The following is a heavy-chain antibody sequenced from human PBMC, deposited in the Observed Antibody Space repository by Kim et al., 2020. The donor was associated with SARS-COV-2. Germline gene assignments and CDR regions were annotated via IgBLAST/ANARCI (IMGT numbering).Heavy chain of an antibody. J-gene: IGHJ4*02. Sequence: SETLSLTCTVSGGSISSGDYYWSWIRQPPGKGLEWIGYIYYSGSTYYNPSLKSRVTISVDTSKNQFSLKLSSVTAADTAVYYCARDGGFWSGYDYWGQGTLVTVSS. CDR1: GGSISSGDYY. CDR2: IYYSGST. D-gene: IGHD3-3*01. CDR3: ARDGGFWSGYDY. V-gene: IGHV4-30-4*01.